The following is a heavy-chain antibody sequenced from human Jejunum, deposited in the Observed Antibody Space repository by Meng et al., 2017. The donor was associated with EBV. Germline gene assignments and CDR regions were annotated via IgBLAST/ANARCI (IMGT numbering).Heavy chain of an antibody. CDR2: ITGSGGST. V-gene: IGHV3-23*01. CDR1: GFTCTTDA. Sequence: EVERLGAGRRVASPAVSLSLCCAASGFTCTTDALSWGRQARGKGLEWVSVITGSGGSTYYADSVKSRFTISRDRSKNTLYLQMNSLSAEGTAVYDCGKLERDWGQGTLVTVSS. J-gene: IGHJ4*02. CDR3: GKLERD.